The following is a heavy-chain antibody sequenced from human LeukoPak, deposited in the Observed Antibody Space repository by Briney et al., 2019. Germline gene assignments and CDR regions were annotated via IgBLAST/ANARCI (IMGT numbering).Heavy chain of an antibody. CDR1: GFTFSNYG. D-gene: IGHD2-15*01. CDR2: IWNDGSIK. V-gene: IGHV3-33*01. CDR3: ARENGGKPDNVFHGYSDY. Sequence: PGRSLRLSCAASGFTFSNYGMNWVRQAPGKGLEWVAVIWNDGSIKYYADSVKGRFTISRDKANNALYLQMTSLRAEDSAIYYCARENGGKPDNVFHGYSDYWGQGTLVTVSS. J-gene: IGHJ4*02.